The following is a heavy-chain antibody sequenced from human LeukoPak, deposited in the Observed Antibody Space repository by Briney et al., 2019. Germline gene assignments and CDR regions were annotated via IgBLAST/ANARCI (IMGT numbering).Heavy chain of an antibody. V-gene: IGHV4-61*02. CDR2: IYTSGST. J-gene: IGHJ6*03. D-gene: IGHD3-9*01. CDR1: GGSISSGSCY. Sequence: TLSLTCTVSGGSISSGSCYWRWIRQPAGKGLEWIGRIYTSGSTNYNPSLKSRVTISVDTAKNQFSLKLSSVTAADTAVYXXXXXXRYFDWLLGDYYYYYMDVWGKGTTVTISS. CDR3: XXXXRYFDWLLGDYYYYYMDV.